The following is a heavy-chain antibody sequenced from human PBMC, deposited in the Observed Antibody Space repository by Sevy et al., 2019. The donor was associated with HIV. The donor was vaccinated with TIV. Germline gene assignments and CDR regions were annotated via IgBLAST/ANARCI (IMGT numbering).Heavy chain of an antibody. Sequence: GESLKISCAASGFIFSSYAMNWVRQAPGKGLEWVSAISGRGGSTYYADSVKGRFTISRDNSKNTLYLQMNSLRAEDTAVYYCAKDLGYCSSTSCYFDYWDQGTLVTVSS. J-gene: IGHJ4*02. V-gene: IGHV3-23*01. D-gene: IGHD2-2*01. CDR3: AKDLGYCSSTSCYFDY. CDR1: GFIFSSYA. CDR2: ISGRGGST.